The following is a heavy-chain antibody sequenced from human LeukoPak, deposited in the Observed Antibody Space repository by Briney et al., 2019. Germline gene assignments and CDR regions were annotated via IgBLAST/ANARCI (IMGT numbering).Heavy chain of an antibody. CDR3: AKDVVVVPAAKGVSNWFDP. J-gene: IGHJ5*02. V-gene: IGHV3-23*01. Sequence: PGGSLRLSCTPSGFTFNSYAMSWVRQAPGKGLERVSAISGTGGSTYYADSVQGRFTISRDNSKNTLYLQMNSLRTEDTAVYYCAKDVVVVPAAKGVSNWFDPWGQGTLVTVSS. CDR1: GFTFNSYA. CDR2: ISGTGGST. D-gene: IGHD2-2*01.